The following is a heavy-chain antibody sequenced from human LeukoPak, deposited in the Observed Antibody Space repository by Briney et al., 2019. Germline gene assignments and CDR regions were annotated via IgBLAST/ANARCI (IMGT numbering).Heavy chain of an antibody. CDR3: ASVDLEWLFLDY. CDR2: IYYSGST. Sequence: PSETLSLTCTVSGGSISSGDYYWSWIRPPPGKGLEWIGYIYYSGSTYYNPSLKSRVTISVDTSKNQFSLKLSSVTAADTAVYYCASVDLEWLFLDYWGQGTLVTVSS. CDR1: GGSISSGDYY. V-gene: IGHV4-30-4*01. D-gene: IGHD3-3*01. J-gene: IGHJ4*02.